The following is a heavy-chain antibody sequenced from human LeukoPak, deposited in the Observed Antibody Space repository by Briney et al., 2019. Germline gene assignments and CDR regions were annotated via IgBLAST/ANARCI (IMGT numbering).Heavy chain of an antibody. CDR1: GFTFSSYW. D-gene: IGHD3-10*01. CDR3: ARAVYGSGTYWAFDI. J-gene: IGHJ3*02. V-gene: IGHV3-7*01. CDR2: IKQDGSEK. Sequence: GGSLRLSCAASGFTFSSYWMSWVRQAPGKGLEWVANIKQDGSEKYYVDSVKGRFTISRDNAKNSLYLQMNSLRAEDTAVYYCARAVYGSGTYWAFDIWGQGTMVTVSS.